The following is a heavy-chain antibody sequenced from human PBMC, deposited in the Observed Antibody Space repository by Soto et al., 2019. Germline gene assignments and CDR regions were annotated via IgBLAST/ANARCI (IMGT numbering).Heavy chain of an antibody. CDR3: ARMGWAVAGSYYFDY. CDR2: ISYDGSNK. V-gene: IGHV3-30-3*01. D-gene: IGHD6-19*01. J-gene: IGHJ4*02. Sequence: QVQLVESGGGVVQPGRSLRLSCAASGFTFSSSAMHWVRQAPGKGLEWMAVISYDGSNKYFADSVKGRFTISRDNYKNTLYLQMNSLRSEDTAVYYCARMGWAVAGSYYFDYWGQGTLVTVSS. CDR1: GFTFSSSA.